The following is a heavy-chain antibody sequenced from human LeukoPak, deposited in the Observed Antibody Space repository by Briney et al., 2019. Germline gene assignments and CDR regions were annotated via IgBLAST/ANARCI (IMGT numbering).Heavy chain of an antibody. CDR2: INHNGNVN. CDR3: ARGGGLDV. CDR1: GSTFSSYW. V-gene: IGHV3-7*03. Sequence: GGSLRPSCAASGSTFSSYWMNWARQAPGKGLEWVASINHNGNVNYYVDSVKGRFTISRDNAKNSLYLQMSNLRAEDTAVYFCARGGGLDVWGQGATVTVSS. J-gene: IGHJ6*02. D-gene: IGHD3-16*01.